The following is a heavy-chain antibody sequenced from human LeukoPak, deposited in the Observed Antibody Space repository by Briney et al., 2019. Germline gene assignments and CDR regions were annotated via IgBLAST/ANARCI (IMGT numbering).Heavy chain of an antibody. CDR2: ISGSGAST. J-gene: IGHJ6*02. Sequence: GGSLRLSCAASGFTLRNYAMSWARQAPGEGLEWVSAISGSGASTYYADSVKGRFTISSDNPKNTLYLQMNSLRAEDTAVYYCAKYSAAGNSNYYYGMDVWGQGTTVTVSS. V-gene: IGHV3-23*01. D-gene: IGHD6-13*01. CDR3: AKYSAAGNSNYYYGMDV. CDR1: GFTLRNYA.